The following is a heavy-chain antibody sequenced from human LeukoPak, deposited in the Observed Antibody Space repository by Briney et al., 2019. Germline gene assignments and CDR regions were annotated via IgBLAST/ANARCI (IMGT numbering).Heavy chain of an antibody. D-gene: IGHD6-19*01. CDR1: GFTFSSYG. CDR2: ISYDGSNK. CDR3: AKGSASRGWYNALVYYFDY. Sequence: GSLRLSCAASGFTFSSYGMHWVRQAPGKGLEWVAVISYDGSNKYYADSVKGRFTISRDNSKSTLYLQMNSLRAEDTAVYYCAKGSASRGWYNALVYYFDYWGQGTLVTVSS. J-gene: IGHJ4*02. V-gene: IGHV3-30*18.